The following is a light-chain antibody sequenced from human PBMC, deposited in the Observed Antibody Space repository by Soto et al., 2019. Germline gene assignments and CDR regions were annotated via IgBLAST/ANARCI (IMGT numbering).Light chain of an antibody. V-gene: IGLV2-8*01. CDR3: TSYAGSNIWV. CDR2: EVS. CDR1: SSDVGAYNY. J-gene: IGLJ3*02. Sequence: QSALTQPPSASGSPGQSVTISCTGTSSDVGAYNYVSWYQQYPGIAPKLMIYEVSQRPSGVPDRFSGSKSGKTASLTVSGLQPEDEADYYCTSYAGSNIWVFGGGTKLTVL.